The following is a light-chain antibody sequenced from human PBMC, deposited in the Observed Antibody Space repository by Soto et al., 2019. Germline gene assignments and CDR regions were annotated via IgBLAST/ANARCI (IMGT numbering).Light chain of an antibody. CDR2: GAS. J-gene: IGKJ4*01. CDR1: QDVGTW. CDR3: LQSHSFPLT. Sequence: DIQMTQSPSSVSAAIGDRVTITCRASQDVGTWVAWYQQQPGKPPKLLIYGASGLHTGVPSRFSGSGSGTDFTLTFSALHPADFATYFCLQSHSFPLTFGGGTNVDIK. V-gene: IGKV1-12*01.